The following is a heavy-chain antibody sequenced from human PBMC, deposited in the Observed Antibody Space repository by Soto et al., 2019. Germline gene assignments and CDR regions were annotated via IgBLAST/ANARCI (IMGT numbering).Heavy chain of an antibody. V-gene: IGHV1-46*04. Sequence: ASVKFSCKASGLTSTTNYIHWVRQAPGQGLEWMGVLNPGGSGATYTQKLQGRVTMTRDTSTGTVYMELRSLKSEDTAVYFCASGRFMYFFEYWGQGTLVTVSS. CDR2: LNPGGSGA. CDR1: GLTSTTNY. J-gene: IGHJ4*02. CDR3: ASGRFMYFFEY. D-gene: IGHD1-1*01.